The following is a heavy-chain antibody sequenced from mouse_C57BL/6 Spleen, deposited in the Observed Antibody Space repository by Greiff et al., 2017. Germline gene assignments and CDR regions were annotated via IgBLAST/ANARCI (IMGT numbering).Heavy chain of an antibody. CDR1: GFSLSTSGMG. CDR2: IYWDDDK. CDR3: ARDYGSSYIYAMDY. D-gene: IGHD1-1*01. Sequence: ESGPGILQSSQTLSLTCSFSGFSLSTSGMGVSWIRQPSGKGLEWLAHIYWDDDKRYNQSMKSRLTISKDTSRNQVFLKITSVDTADTATYYCARDYGSSYIYAMDYWGQGTSVTVSS. V-gene: IGHV8-12*01. J-gene: IGHJ4*01.